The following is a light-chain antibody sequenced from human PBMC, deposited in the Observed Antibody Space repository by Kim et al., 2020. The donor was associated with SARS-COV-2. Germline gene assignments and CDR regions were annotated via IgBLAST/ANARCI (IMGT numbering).Light chain of an antibody. Sequence: DIVMTQSPDSLAVSLVERATLNCKSSQTVLYNSNNKNYLAWYQQKPGQAPKLLIYWASIRESGVSDRFSGSGSETDFTLTISSLQAEDVAVYYCQQYYSTTPSFGQGTKLGI. V-gene: IGKV4-1*01. CDR3: QQYYSTTPS. CDR2: WAS. J-gene: IGKJ2*03. CDR1: QTVLYNSNNKNY.